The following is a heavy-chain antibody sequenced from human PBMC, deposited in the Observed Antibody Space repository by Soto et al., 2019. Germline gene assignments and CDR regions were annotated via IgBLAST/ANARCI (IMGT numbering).Heavy chain of an antibody. CDR3: VRTIVGATKGGWFDP. V-gene: IGHV3-23*01. CDR1: GFTFSSYT. Sequence: EVHLSESGGGLVQPGGSLRLSCAASGFTFSSYTMSWVRQAPGQGLEWVSSFSGRDATTYYADSVKGRFTISRDNSKNTLYLQMNSRRAEDTALYFCVRTIVGATKGGWFDPWGQGALVTVSS. D-gene: IGHD1-26*01. CDR2: FSGRDATT. J-gene: IGHJ5*02.